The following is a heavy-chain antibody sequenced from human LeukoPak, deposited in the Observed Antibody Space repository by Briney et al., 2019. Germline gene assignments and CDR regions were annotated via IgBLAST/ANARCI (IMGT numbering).Heavy chain of an antibody. D-gene: IGHD3-10*01. CDR1: GGSISSYY. J-gene: IGHJ4*02. V-gene: IGHV4-59*08. CDR3: AKYTNYGSGSYSDSDF. CDR2: IYYSGST. Sequence: PSETLSLTCTVSGGSISSYYWSWIRQPPGKGLEWIGRIYYSGSTIYNPSLKSRVTISVDTSKNQFSLKLSSVTAADTAVYYCAKYTNYGSGSYSDSDFWGQGTLVIVSS.